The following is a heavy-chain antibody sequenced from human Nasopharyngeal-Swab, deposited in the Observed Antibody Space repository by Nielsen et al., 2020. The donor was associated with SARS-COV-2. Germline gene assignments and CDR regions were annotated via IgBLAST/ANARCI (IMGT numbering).Heavy chain of an antibody. Sequence: WVRQAPGQGLEWMGGIIPIFGTANYAQKFQGRVTITADESTSTAYMELSSLRSEDTAVYYRASYVGYCSSTSCYLSYYYMDVWGKGTTVTVSS. CDR2: IIPIFGTA. CDR3: ASYVGYCSSTSCYLSYYYMDV. J-gene: IGHJ6*03. V-gene: IGHV1-69*01. D-gene: IGHD2-2*01.